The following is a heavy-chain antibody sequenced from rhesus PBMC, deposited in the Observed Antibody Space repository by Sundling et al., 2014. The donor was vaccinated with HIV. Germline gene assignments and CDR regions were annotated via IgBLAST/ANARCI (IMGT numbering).Heavy chain of an antibody. D-gene: IGHD3-9*01. V-gene: IGHV4-173*01. CDR2: ISGFGGST. CDR3: GRDDEDDDDYYPPPLES. J-gene: IGHJ6*01. Sequence: QVQLQESGPAVVKPSETLALTCAVSGVSISGGYGWGWIRQPPGKGLEWIGRISGFGGSTDYNPSLKSRVTISRDTSKNQFSLNLTSVNGADTAVYYCGRDDEDDDDYYPPPLESWGQGVVVTVSS. CDR1: GVSISGGYG.